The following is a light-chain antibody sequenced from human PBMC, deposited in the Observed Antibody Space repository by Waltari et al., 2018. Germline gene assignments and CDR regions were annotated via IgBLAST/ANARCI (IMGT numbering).Light chain of an antibody. CDR1: QSVLYSANNKNH. J-gene: IGKJ1*01. CDR2: WAS. CDR3: QQYYSTPRT. V-gene: IGKV4-1*01. Sequence: DIVMTQSPDSLAVSLGERATIHCKSSQSVLYSANNKNHLAWYQQKPGQPPKLLIYWASTRESGVPDRFSGSGSGTDFTLTISSLQAEDVAVYYCQQYYSTPRTFGQGTKVEIK.